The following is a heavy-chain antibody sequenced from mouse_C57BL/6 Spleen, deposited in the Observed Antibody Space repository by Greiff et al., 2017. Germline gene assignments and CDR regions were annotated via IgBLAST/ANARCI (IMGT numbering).Heavy chain of an antibody. J-gene: IGHJ1*03. D-gene: IGHD1-1*01. CDR1: GFTFSSYA. CDR3: TREKGLLRPHWYFDV. V-gene: IGHV5-9-1*02. Sequence: EVKVVESGEGLVKPGGSLKLSCAASGFTFSSYAMSWVRQTPEKRLEWVAYISSGGDYIYYADTVKGRFTISRDNARNTLYLQMSSLKSEDTAMYYCTREKGLLRPHWYFDVWGTGTTVTVSS. CDR2: ISSGGDYI.